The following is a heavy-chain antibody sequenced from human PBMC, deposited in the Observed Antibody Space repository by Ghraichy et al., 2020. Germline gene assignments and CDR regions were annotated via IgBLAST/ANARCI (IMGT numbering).Heavy chain of an antibody. J-gene: IGHJ6*02. CDR3: AKGGGYKYYKYGMDV. CDR2: ISWNSGSI. V-gene: IGHV3-9*01. Sequence: GGSLRLSCAASGFTFGDYAMHWVRQAPGQGLEWVSGISWNSGSIVYADSVKGRFTISRDSAKNSLYLQMNSLRAEDTALYYCAKGGGYKYYKYGMDVWGQGTTVTVSS. D-gene: IGHD5-24*01. CDR1: GFTFGDYA.